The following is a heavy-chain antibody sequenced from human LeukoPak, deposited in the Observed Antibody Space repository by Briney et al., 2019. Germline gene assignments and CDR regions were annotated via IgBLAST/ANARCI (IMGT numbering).Heavy chain of an antibody. J-gene: IGHJ4*02. Sequence: GGSLRLSCAASGFTFSSYGMHWVRQAPGKGLEWVAVISYDGSNKYYADSVKGRFTISRDNSKNTLYLQMNSLRAEDTAVCYCARISGSSQGDWGQGTLVTVSS. V-gene: IGHV3-30*03. CDR1: GFTFSSYG. CDR2: ISYDGSNK. CDR3: ARISGSSQGD. D-gene: IGHD3-10*01.